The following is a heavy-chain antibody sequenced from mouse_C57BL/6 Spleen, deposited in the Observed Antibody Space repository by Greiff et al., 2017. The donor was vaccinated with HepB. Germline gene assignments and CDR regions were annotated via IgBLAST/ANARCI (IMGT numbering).Heavy chain of an antibody. CDR1: GYAFSSSW. Sequence: VQLQQSGPELVKPGASVKISCKASGYAFSSSWMNWVKQRPGKGLEWIGRIYPGDGDTNYNGKFKGKATLTADKYSSTAYMQLSSLTSEDSAVYFCARDDLYDYRAWFAYLGQWALVTVSA. CDR3: ARDDLYDYRAWFAY. CDR2: IYPGDGDT. V-gene: IGHV1-82*01. J-gene: IGHJ3*01. D-gene: IGHD2-4*01.